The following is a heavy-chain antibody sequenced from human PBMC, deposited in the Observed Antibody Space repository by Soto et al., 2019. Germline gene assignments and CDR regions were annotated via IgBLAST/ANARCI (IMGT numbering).Heavy chain of an antibody. J-gene: IGHJ6*02. CDR2: ISGSGVST. Sequence: GGSLRLSCAASGFTFSSCAMSWVRQAPGKVLEWVSAISGSGVSTYYADSVKGRFTNSRDNSKNTLYMQMNSLRAEESAVYYGAKDSRELVYYYYYGMDVWGQGTTVTVSS. CDR3: AKDSRELVYYYYYGMDV. D-gene: IGHD1-26*01. CDR1: GFTFSSCA. V-gene: IGHV3-23*01.